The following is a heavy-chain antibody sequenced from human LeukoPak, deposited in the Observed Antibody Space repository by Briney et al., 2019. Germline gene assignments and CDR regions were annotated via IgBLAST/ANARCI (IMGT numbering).Heavy chain of an antibody. V-gene: IGHV1-2*06. CDR2: INPNSGGT. Sequence: ASVKVSCTASGYTFTGYYMHWVRQAPGQGLEWMGRINPNSGGTNYAQKFQGRVTMTRDTSISTAYMELSRLRSDDTAVYYCARVSSSFFPFDYWGQGTLVTVSS. CDR1: GYTFTGYY. CDR3: ARVSSSFFPFDY. D-gene: IGHD6-13*01. J-gene: IGHJ4*02.